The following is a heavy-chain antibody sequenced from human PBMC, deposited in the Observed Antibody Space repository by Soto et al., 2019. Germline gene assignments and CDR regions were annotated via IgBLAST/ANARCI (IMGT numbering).Heavy chain of an antibody. V-gene: IGHV1-2*02. D-gene: IGHD3-3*01. Sequence: ASVKVSCKASGYNFVDHYIHLLRQAPGQRFGWMGYIAPRHGVTRLSHNFKYRVSMTSDRATSQAFTPLKNLRSDESALYYCDTAPLIIGHITNSGEPSPGVLDYWGQRTPVTVSS. J-gene: IGHJ4*02. CDR1: GYNFVDHY. CDR3: DTAPLIIGHITNSGEPSPGVLDY. CDR2: IAPRHGVT.